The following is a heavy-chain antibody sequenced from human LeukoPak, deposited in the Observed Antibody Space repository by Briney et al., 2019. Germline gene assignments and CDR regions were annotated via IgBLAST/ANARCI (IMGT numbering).Heavy chain of an antibody. J-gene: IGHJ4*02. D-gene: IGHD2-2*01. V-gene: IGHV7-4-1*02. Sequence: GASVKVSCKASGYAFTSYAMNWVRQAPGQGLEWMGWINTNTGNPTYAHGFSGRFVFSLDTSVSTAYLQISSLKAEDTAVYYCARIDCSSSGCWGTFWGQGTLATVSS. CDR1: GYAFTSYA. CDR2: INTNTGNP. CDR3: ARIDCSSSGCWGTF.